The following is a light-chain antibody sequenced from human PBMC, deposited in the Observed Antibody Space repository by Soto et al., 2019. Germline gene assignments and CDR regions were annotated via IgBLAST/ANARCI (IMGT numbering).Light chain of an antibody. Sequence: EIGLTQSPATLSVSPGERATLSCRASQSVNSNVTWYQQKTGRAPRLLIYGASTRAASIPARFSGSGSRTDITLTISSLQYEDFAVNYWQKYNNWTPLFTFGPGTKVDIK. V-gene: IGKV3-15*01. CDR2: GAS. J-gene: IGKJ3*01. CDR1: QSVNSN. CDR3: QKYNNWTPLFT.